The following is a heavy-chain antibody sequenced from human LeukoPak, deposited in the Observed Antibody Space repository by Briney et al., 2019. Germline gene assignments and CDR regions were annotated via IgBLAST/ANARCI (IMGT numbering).Heavy chain of an antibody. D-gene: IGHD1-1*01. CDR1: GSTFSSDG. CDR2: ISYDGSNK. V-gene: IGHV3-30*18. CDR3: AKDQHWNDVGGWFDP. Sequence: GGSLRLSCAASGSTFSSDGMHWVRQAPGKGLEWVAVISYDGSNKYYADSVKGRFTISRDNSKNTLYLQMNSLRAEDTAVYYCAKDQHWNDVGGWFDPWGQGTLVTVSS. J-gene: IGHJ5*02.